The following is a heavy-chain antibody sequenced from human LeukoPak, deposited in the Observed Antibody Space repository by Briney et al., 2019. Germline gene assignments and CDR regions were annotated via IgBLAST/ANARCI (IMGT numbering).Heavy chain of an antibody. V-gene: IGHV4-61*08. Sequence: PSETLSLTCTVSGGSISSGGYYWSWIRQHPGKGLEWIGYIYYSGSTYYNPSLKSRVTMSVDTSKNQFSLKLTSLTTADTAVYYCARDYGGSDAYWFFGLWGRGTLVTVSS. J-gene: IGHJ2*01. CDR3: ARDYGGSDAYWFFGL. CDR2: IYYSGST. D-gene: IGHD4-23*01. CDR1: GGSISSGGYY.